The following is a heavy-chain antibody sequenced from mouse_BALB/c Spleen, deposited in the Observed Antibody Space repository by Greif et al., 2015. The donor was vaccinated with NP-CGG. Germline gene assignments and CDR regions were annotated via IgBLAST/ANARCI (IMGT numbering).Heavy chain of an antibody. CDR1: GFNIKDYY. D-gene: IGHD2-10*02. CDR2: IDPENGDT. Sequence: VQLQQSGAELVRSGASVKLSCTASGFNIKDYYMHWVKQRPEQGLEWIGWIDPENGDTEYAPKFQGKATMTADTSSNTAYLQLSSLTSEDTAVYYCNAWYGKDAWFAYWGQGTLVTVSA. CDR3: NAWYGKDAWFAY. J-gene: IGHJ3*01. V-gene: IGHV14-4*02.